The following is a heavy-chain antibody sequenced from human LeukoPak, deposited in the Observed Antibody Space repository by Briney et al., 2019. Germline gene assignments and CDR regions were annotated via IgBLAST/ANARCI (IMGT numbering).Heavy chain of an antibody. D-gene: IGHD5-18*01. CDR3: ARGLTAMVPRDDY. CDR2: INHSGST. CDR1: GFTFSNNW. Sequence: GSLRLSCVASGFTFSNNWMSWVRQPPGKGLEWIGEINHSGSTNYNPSLKSRVTISVDTSKNQFSLKLSSVTAADTAVYYCARGLTAMVPRDDYWGQGTLVTVSS. J-gene: IGHJ4*02. V-gene: IGHV4-4*02.